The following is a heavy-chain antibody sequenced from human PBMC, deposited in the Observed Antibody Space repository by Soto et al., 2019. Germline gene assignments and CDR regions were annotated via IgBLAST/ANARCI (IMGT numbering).Heavy chain of an antibody. V-gene: IGHV4-39*01. CDR1: GGSISSSSYY. Sequence: SDTLSLTCTVSGGSISSSSYYWGWIRQPPGKGLEWIGSIYYSGSTYYNPSLKSRVTISVDTSKNQFPLKLSSVTAADTAVYYCATSYYYDSSGSPGRFDPWGQGTLVTVSS. D-gene: IGHD3-22*01. J-gene: IGHJ5*02. CDR2: IYYSGST. CDR3: ATSYYYDSSGSPGRFDP.